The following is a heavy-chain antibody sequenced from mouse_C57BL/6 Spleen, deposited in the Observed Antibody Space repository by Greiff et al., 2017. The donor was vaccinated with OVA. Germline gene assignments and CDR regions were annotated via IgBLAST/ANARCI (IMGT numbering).Heavy chain of an antibody. Sequence: VQLQQSGPELVKPGASVKISCKASGYSFTGYYLHWVKQSHGNILDWIGYIYPYNGVSSYNQKFKGKATLTVDKSSSTAYMELRSLTSEDSAVYYGARKVYSNYGHYAMDYWGQGTSVTVSS. CDR3: ARKVYSNYGHYAMDY. CDR2: IYPYNGVS. V-gene: IGHV1-31*01. CDR1: GYSFTGYY. D-gene: IGHD2-5*01. J-gene: IGHJ4*01.